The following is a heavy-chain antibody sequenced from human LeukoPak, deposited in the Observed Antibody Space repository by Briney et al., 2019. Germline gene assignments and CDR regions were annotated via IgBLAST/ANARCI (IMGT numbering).Heavy chain of an antibody. D-gene: IGHD5-24*01. CDR3: ARHGRDSSSPNAFDF. Sequence: LGESLKISCKGSGYRFSDYWIGWLRPMPGKGLQWMGIIYPDDSANRYSPSFQGQVTISADKSIITAYLQWSSLKASDTAMYYCARHGRDSSSPNAFDFWGQGTMVTVSS. CDR1: GYRFSDYW. CDR2: IYPDDSAN. J-gene: IGHJ3*01. V-gene: IGHV5-51*01.